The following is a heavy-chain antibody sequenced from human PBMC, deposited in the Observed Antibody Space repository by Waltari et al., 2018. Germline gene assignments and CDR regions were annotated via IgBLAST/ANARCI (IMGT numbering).Heavy chain of an antibody. J-gene: IGHJ5*02. CDR1: GFTFTGVW. Sequence: EVQLVESGGGWVQPGGSLRLSCLTSGFTFTGVWMSWVRQAPGKGLEWVANIKQDGSEKYYVDSVKGRFTISRDNAKNSLYLQAGSLRADDTAVYYCVPHCGDRGCYFDQWGQGTLVTVSS. V-gene: IGHV3-7*01. CDR3: VPHCGDRGCYFDQ. D-gene: IGHD2-21*01. CDR2: IKQDGSEK.